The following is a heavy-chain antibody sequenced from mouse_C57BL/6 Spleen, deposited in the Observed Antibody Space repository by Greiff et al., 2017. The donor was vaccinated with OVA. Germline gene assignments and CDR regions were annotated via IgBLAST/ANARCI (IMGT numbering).Heavy chain of an antibody. Sequence: QVQLQQSGPELVKPGASVKISCKASGYAFSSSWMNWVKQRPGKGLEWIGRIYPGDGDTNYNGKFKGKATLTADKSSSTAYMQLSSLTSEDSAVYFCAREGLGHFDYWGQGTTLTVSS. CDR1: GYAFSSSW. CDR2: IYPGDGDT. V-gene: IGHV1-82*01. J-gene: IGHJ2*01. CDR3: AREGLGHFDY. D-gene: IGHD4-1*01.